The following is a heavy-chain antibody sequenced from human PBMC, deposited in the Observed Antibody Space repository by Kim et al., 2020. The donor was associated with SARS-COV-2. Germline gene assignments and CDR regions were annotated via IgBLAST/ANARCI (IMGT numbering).Heavy chain of an antibody. J-gene: IGHJ6*02. Sequence: GGSLRLSCAASGFTFSSYGMHWVRQAPGKGLEWVAVISYDGSNKYYADSVKGRFTISRDNSKNTLYLQMNSLRAEDTAVYYCAKDSWGVTSAYYGMDVWGQGTTVTVSS. CDR1: GFTFSSYG. D-gene: IGHD4-4*01. CDR2: ISYDGSNK. CDR3: AKDSWGVTSAYYGMDV. V-gene: IGHV3-30*18.